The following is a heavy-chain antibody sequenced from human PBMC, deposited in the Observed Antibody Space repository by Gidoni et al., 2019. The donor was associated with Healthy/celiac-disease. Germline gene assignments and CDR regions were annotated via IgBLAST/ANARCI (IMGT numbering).Heavy chain of an antibody. V-gene: IGHV3-30*01. D-gene: IGHD6-6*01. CDR3: ARALSSWAFDY. Sequence: FTISRDNSKNTLYLQMNSLRAEDTAVYYCARALSSWAFDYWGQGTLVTVSS. J-gene: IGHJ4*02.